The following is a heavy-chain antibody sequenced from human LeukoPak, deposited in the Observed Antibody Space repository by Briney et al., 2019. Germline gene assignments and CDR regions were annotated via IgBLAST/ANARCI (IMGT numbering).Heavy chain of an antibody. CDR2: IDSGSSHI. V-gene: IGHV3-21*01. D-gene: IGHD5-24*01. J-gene: IGHJ4*02. Sequence: PGGSPRLSCAASGFTFSTHSMSWVRQAPGKGLEWVSSIDSGSSHIYYADSMKGRFTISRDNAKNSLFLQMGSLRAEDTAVYYCARDFRTQLDGYSPPYHFDFWDQGALVTVSS. CDR3: ARDFRTQLDGYSPPYHFDF. CDR1: GFTFSTHS.